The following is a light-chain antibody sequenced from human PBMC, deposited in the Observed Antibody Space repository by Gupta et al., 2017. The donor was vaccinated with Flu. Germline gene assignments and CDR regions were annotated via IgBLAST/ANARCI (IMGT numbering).Light chain of an antibody. V-gene: IGLV2-14*01. CDR1: IRDIYAY. CDR3: HSYTGGTTPWV. CDR2: EVN. Sequence: QSITISCTGSIRDIYAYVSWYQHHPDRVPKLMIYEVNKRPSGISNRFSGTKSGNTASMTIAGLQAEDDADYYCHSYTGGTTPWVFGGGTKLTVL. J-gene: IGLJ2*01.